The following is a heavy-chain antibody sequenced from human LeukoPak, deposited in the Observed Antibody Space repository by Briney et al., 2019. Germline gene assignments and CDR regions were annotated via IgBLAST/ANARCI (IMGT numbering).Heavy chain of an antibody. CDR3: AREWRTVDAFDI. Sequence: GGSLRLSCAASGFTVSSNYMIWLRQAPGKGLEWVSVIYSGGSTYYADSVKGRFTISRDNSKNTLYLQMNSLRAEDTAVYYCAREWRTVDAFDIWGQGTMVTVSS. D-gene: IGHD3-3*01. V-gene: IGHV3-53*01. CDR2: IYSGGST. J-gene: IGHJ3*02. CDR1: GFTVSSNY.